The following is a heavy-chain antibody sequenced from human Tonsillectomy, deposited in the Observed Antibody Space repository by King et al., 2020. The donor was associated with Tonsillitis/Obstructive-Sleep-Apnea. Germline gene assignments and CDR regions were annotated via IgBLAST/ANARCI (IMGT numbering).Heavy chain of an antibody. CDR2: ISYDGSDK. V-gene: IGHV3-30*04. D-gene: IGHD5-18*01. Sequence: VQLVESGGGVVQPGRSLRLSCAASGFTFSTYAMHWVRQAPGKGLQWVALISYDGSDKYYADSVKGRFTISRDNSRDTLYLQMNSLRAGDTAVYYCARDRKAGYSYTYHYYYGLDVWGQGTTVTVSS. J-gene: IGHJ6*02. CDR1: GFTFSTYA. CDR3: ARDRKAGYSYTYHYYYGLDV.